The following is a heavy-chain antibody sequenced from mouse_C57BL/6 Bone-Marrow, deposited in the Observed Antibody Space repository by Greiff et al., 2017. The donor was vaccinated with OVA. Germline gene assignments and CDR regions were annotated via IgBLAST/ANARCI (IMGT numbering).Heavy chain of an antibody. J-gene: IGHJ3*01. D-gene: IGHD2-4*01. Sequence: VQLQQSGTVLARPGASVKMSCKTSGYTFTSYWMHWVKQRPGQGLEWIGAIYPGNSDTSYNQKFKGKATLTADKSSSTAYMQLSSLTSEDSAVYFCARGDYDGVPFAYWGQGTLVTVSA. CDR3: ARGDYDGVPFAY. V-gene: IGHV1-5*01. CDR1: GYTFTSYW. CDR2: IYPGNSDT.